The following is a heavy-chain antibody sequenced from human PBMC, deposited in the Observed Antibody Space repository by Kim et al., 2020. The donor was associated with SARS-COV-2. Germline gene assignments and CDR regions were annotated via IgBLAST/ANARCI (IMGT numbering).Heavy chain of an antibody. D-gene: IGHD6-13*01. V-gene: IGHV4-59*01. Sequence: SETLSLTCTVSGGSISSYYWSWIRQPPGKGLEWIGYIYYSGSTNYNPSLKSRVTISVDTSKNQFSLKLSSVTAADTAVYYCARDRAAAGRGAYYYYGMDVWGQGTTVTVSS. CDR2: IYYSGST. CDR3: ARDRAAAGRGAYYYYGMDV. CDR1: GGSISSYY. J-gene: IGHJ6*02.